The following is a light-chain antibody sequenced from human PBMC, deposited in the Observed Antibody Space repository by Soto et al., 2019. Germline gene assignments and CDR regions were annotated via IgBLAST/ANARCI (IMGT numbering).Light chain of an antibody. J-gene: IGLJ2*01. V-gene: IGLV1-40*01. Sequence: QSVLTQPPSVSGAPGQRVTISCTGSSSNIGAGYNVHWYQQLPGTAPKLLIYGNSNRPSGVPDRFSGSKSGTSASLAITGLQAADEADYYGLSYDSSLSGVVFGGGTKLTVL. CDR2: GNS. CDR1: SSNIGAGYN. CDR3: LSYDSSLSGVV.